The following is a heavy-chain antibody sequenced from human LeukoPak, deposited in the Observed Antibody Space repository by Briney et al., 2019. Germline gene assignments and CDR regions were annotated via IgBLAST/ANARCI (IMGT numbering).Heavy chain of an antibody. CDR1: GGTFSSYA. J-gene: IGHJ6*03. V-gene: IGHV1-69*06. D-gene: IGHD2-2*01. Sequence: SVKVSCKASGGTFSSYAISWVRQAPGQGLEWMGGIIPIFGTANYAQKFQGRVTITADKSTSTAYMEPSSLRSDDTAVYYCARAHCSSTSCYSIYYYYYMDVWGKGTTVTVSS. CDR2: IIPIFGTA. CDR3: ARAHCSSTSCYSIYYYYYMDV.